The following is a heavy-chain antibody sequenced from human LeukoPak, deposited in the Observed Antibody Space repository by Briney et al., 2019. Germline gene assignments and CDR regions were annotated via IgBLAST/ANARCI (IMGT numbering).Heavy chain of an antibody. CDR2: INPNSGGT. Sequence: GASVKVSCKASGYTFTGYYMHWVRQAPGQGLEWMGWINPNSGGTNYAQKFQGRVTMTRDTSISTAYMELSRPRSDDTAVYYCARGVSGSYYYYYMDVWGKGTTVTVSS. V-gene: IGHV1-2*02. CDR1: GYTFTGYY. J-gene: IGHJ6*03. CDR3: ARGVSGSYYYYYMDV. D-gene: IGHD1-26*01.